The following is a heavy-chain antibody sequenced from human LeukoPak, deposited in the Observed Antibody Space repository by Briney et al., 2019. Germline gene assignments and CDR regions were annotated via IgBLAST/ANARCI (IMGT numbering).Heavy chain of an antibody. D-gene: IGHD6-19*01. CDR2: ISYDGSNK. CDR3: ARAAMAVAGKQPPKRDVVGY. CDR1: GFTFSSYA. J-gene: IGHJ4*02. Sequence: PGGSLRLSCAASGFTFSSYAMRWVRQAPGKGLEWVAVISYDGSNKYYADSVKGRFTISRDNSKNTLYLQMNSLRAEDTAVYYCARAAMAVAGKQPPKRDVVGYWGQGTLVTVSS. V-gene: IGHV3-30-3*01.